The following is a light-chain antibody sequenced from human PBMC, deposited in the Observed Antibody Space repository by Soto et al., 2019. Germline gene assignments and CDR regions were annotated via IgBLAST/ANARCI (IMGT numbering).Light chain of an antibody. V-gene: IGKV3-20*01. CDR3: QQYGSSLFT. CDR1: QAVSSNF. CDR2: GAS. Sequence: EIVLMQSPGTLSLSPGERATLSCRASQAVSSNFLAWYQQKPGQAPRLLVYGASSRAPGIPDRFSGSGSGTDFTLTISGLEPEDFVVYFCQQYGSSLFTFGQGTKLEIK. J-gene: IGKJ2*01.